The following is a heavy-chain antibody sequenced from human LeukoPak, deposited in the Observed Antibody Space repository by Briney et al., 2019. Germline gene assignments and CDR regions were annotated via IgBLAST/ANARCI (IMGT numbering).Heavy chain of an antibody. CDR1: GYTFTSCG. Sequence: ASVKVSCKASGYTFTSCGISWVRQAPGQGLEWMGWISAYNGNTNYAQKLQGRVTMTTDTSTSTAYMELRSLRSNDTAVYYCARDNRHGPQDYWGQGTLVTVSS. CDR2: ISAYNGNT. J-gene: IGHJ4*02. V-gene: IGHV1-18*01. D-gene: IGHD2/OR15-2a*01. CDR3: ARDNRHGPQDY.